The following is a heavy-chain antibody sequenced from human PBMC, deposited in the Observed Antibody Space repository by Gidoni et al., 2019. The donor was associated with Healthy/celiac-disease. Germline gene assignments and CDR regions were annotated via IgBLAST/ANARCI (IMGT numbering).Heavy chain of an antibody. CDR2: IKSKTDGGTT. CDR1: VFPFSNAW. D-gene: IGHD4-17*01. J-gene: IGHJ4*02. CDR3: TTDPPGYGDYPFDY. Sequence: VQLVVSGGGLLKPGGSLRLSCAASVFPFSNAWMRWVRQAQGKGLEWVGRIKSKTDGGTTDYAAPVKGRFTISRDDSKNTLYLQMNSLKTEDTAVYDCTTDPPGYGDYPFDYWGQGTMVTVSS. V-gene: IGHV3-15*01.